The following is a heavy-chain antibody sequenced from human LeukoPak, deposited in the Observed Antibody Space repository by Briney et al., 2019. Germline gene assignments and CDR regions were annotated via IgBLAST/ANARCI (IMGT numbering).Heavy chain of an antibody. CDR3: ARDPTHYLRYGYFDY. V-gene: IGHV3-9*01. J-gene: IGHJ4*02. CDR1: GFLFGDYA. Sequence: PGRSLRLSCEASGFLFGDYAMHWVRQAPGKGPEWVSGISWNSENIGYADSVKGRFTISRDNAKNSLYLRLNSLRVEDTAVYYCARDPTHYLRYGYFDYWGQGTLVTVSS. D-gene: IGHD3-9*01. CDR2: ISWNSENI.